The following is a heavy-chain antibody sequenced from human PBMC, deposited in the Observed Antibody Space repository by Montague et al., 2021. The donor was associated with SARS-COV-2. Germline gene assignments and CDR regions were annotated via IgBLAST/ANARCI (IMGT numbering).Heavy chain of an antibody. D-gene: IGHD3-16*01. CDR2: IYYSGST. J-gene: IGHJ6*03. CDR3: ARELHVFPGMGNYYYMDG. V-gene: IGHV4-31*03. CDR1: GGSISSGGYY. Sequence: TLYLTCTVSGGSISSGGYYWSWIRQHPGKGLEWIGYIYYSGSTYYNPSLKSRLIISVDTSKNQFSLKLSSVTAADTAVYYCARELHVFPGMGNYYYMDGWGKGTTVTVSS.